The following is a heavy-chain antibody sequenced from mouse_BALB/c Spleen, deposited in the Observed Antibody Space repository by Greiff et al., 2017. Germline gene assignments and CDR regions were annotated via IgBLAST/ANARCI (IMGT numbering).Heavy chain of an antibody. Sequence: EVKLVESGGGLVQPGGSRKLSCAASGFTFSSFGMHWVRQAPEKGLEWVAYISSGSSTIYYADTVKGRFTISRDNPKNTLFLQMTSLRSEDTAMYYCATKYGEGAMDYWGEGTSVTVSS. CDR3: ATKYGEGAMDY. J-gene: IGHJ4*01. V-gene: IGHV5-17*02. D-gene: IGHD2-10*02. CDR2: ISSGSSTI. CDR1: GFTFSSFG.